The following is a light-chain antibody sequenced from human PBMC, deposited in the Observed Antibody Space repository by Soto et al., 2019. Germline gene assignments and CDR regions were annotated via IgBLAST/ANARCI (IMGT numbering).Light chain of an antibody. CDR2: EVS. CDR1: SSDVGDYNY. CDR3: SSYTSSSTLYV. Sequence: QSALTQPASVSGSPGQSITISCTGTSSDVGDYNYISWYQQHPGKAPKLMIYEVSNRPSGVSNRFSGSKSGNTASLTISGLQADDEADYYCSSYTSSSTLYVFGTGXKVTVL. V-gene: IGLV2-14*01. J-gene: IGLJ1*01.